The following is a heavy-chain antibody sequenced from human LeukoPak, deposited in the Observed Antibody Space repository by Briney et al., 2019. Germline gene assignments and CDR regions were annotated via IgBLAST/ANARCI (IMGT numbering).Heavy chain of an antibody. J-gene: IGHJ6*03. V-gene: IGHV3-21*01. CDR2: ISSGSSYI. D-gene: IGHD5-12*01. CDR3: ACTSGYDFSSYYYYYMDV. CDR1: GFTFSSYS. Sequence: GGSLRLSCAASGFTFSSYSMNWVRQAPGKGLEWASSISSGSSYIYYADSVKGRFTISRDNAKNSLYLQMNSLSAEDTAVYYCACTSGYDFSSYYYYYMDVWGKGTTVTVSS.